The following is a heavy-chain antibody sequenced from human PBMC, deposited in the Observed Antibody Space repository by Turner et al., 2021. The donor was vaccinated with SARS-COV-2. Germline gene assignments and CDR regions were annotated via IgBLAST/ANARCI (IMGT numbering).Heavy chain of an antibody. CDR2: ISYTGRT. CDR3: ARQGGVDY. Sequence: QLQLQESGPGLVKPSEPLSLTCAVSGGSISTTNHYWGWIRQPPGKGREWIGSISYTGRTFYTPSIKSRVTLSMDTSKNHFSLKVTSVTAADTAVYYCARQGGVDYWGQGTLVTVSS. J-gene: IGHJ4*02. CDR1: GGSISTTNHY. V-gene: IGHV4-39*01.